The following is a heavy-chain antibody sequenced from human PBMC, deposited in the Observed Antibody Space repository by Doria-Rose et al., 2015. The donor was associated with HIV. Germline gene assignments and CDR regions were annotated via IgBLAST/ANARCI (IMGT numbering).Heavy chain of an antibody. CDR3: ARIKSSRWYHKYYFDF. Sequence: SGPVLAKPTETLTLTCTVSGVSLSSPGMGVSWIRQPPGKALEWLANIFSDDERSYKTSLKSSLTISRSTSKSQVVLTMTDMDPVDTATYYCARIKSSRWYHKYYFDFWGQGTLVIVSA. CDR1: GVSLSSPGMG. V-gene: IGHV2-26*01. J-gene: IGHJ4*02. CDR2: IFSDDER. D-gene: IGHD6-13*01.